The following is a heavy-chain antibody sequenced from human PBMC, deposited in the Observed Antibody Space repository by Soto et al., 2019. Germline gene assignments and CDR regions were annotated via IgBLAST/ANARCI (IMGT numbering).Heavy chain of an antibody. Sequence: EVQVVESGGGLVQPGGSLRLSCEASGFTLSGRAMHWVRQAPGKGLVWVSGIDNTGTDSTYADSVKGRFTSSRDNAKNMLFLQMNSLRVEDTALYYCARGWFGPDVWGKGTTVTVSS. D-gene: IGHD3-10*01. J-gene: IGHJ6*04. CDR2: IDNTGTDS. V-gene: IGHV3-74*01. CDR1: GFTLSGRA. CDR3: ARGWFGPDV.